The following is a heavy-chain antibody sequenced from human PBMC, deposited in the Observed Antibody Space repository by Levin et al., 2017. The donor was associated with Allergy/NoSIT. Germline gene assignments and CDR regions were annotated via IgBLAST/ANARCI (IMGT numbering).Heavy chain of an antibody. J-gene: IGHJ4*02. D-gene: IGHD3-10*01. Sequence: GGSLRLSCAASGFTFSTYWMSWVRQAPGKGLEWVAGIKKDGSDKYYVDSVKGRFTISRDKAKSSLYLQMDSLRAADTAVYYCARDLPSHIGFSGFDSWGQGTLVTVSS. CDR3: ARDLPSHIGFSGFDS. CDR1: GFTFSTYW. CDR2: IKKDGSDK. V-gene: IGHV3-7*01.